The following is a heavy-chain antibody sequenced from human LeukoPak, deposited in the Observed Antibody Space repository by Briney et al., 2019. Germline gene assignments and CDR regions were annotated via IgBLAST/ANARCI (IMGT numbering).Heavy chain of an antibody. CDR1: GFRFSSYA. CDR2: ISGSGGST. V-gene: IGHV3-23*01. J-gene: IGHJ4*02. CDR3: AKDRDFSGYAPLYDY. Sequence: PGGSLRLSCVASGFRFSSYAMSWVRQAPGKGLEWVSAISGSGGSTYYADSVRGRFTISRGNSKNTLYLQMNSLRAEDTAVYYCAKDRDFSGYAPLYDYWGQGTLVTVSS. D-gene: IGHD5-12*01.